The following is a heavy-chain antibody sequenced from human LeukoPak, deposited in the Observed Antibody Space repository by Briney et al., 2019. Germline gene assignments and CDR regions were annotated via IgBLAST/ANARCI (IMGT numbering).Heavy chain of an antibody. CDR2: IYYSGST. V-gene: IGHV4-59*12. Sequence: PSETLSLTCTVSGGSISSYYWSWIRQPPGKGLEWIGYIYYSGSTNYNPSLKSRVTISVDTSKNQFSLKLSSVTAADTAVYYCARGIYSSSWYPSDVFDYWGQGTLVTVSS. CDR1: GGSISSYY. CDR3: ARGIYSSSWYPSDVFDY. J-gene: IGHJ4*02. D-gene: IGHD6-13*01.